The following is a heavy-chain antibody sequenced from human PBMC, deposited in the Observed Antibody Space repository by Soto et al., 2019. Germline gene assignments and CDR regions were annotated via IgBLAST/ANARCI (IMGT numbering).Heavy chain of an antibody. D-gene: IGHD3-16*01. J-gene: IGHJ3*02. CDR2: ITWNSGYI. Sequence: EVHLVESGGHLVQPGRSLRLSCTASGFTFDNYAMHWVRQAPGKGLEWVSGITWNSGYIGYADSVAGRFTLSRDNAKNSLHLQMNSLRPEDTALYYCVKDSFDYLEYLGMGTFAIWGQGTMVTVSS. CDR3: VKDSFDYLEYLGMGTFAI. CDR1: GFTFDNYA. V-gene: IGHV3-9*01.